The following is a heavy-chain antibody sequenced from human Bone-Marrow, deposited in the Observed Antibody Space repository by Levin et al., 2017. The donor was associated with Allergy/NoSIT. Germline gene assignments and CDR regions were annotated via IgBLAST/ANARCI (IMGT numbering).Heavy chain of an antibody. CDR1: GFTFSSYS. Sequence: PSETLSLTCAASGFTFSSYSMNWVRQAPGKGLEWVSSISSSSSYIYYADSVKGRFTISRDNAKNSLYLQMNSLRAEDTAVYYCAREGHPYYDFWSGYYTGKRRTHYYYGMDVWGQGTTVTVSS. CDR2: ISSSSSYI. CDR3: AREGHPYYDFWSGYYTGKRRTHYYYGMDV. V-gene: IGHV3-21*01. D-gene: IGHD3-3*01. J-gene: IGHJ6*02.